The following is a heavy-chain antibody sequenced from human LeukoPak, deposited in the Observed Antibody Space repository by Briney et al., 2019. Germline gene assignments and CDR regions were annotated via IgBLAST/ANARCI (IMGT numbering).Heavy chain of an antibody. Sequence: ASVKVSCKASGGTFSSYAISWVRQAPGQGLEWMGRIIPILGIANYAQKFQGRVTITADKSTSTAYMELSSLRSEDTAVYYCARGPRHYYDSSGYYFDYWGQGTLVTVSS. V-gene: IGHV1-69*04. CDR2: IIPILGIA. D-gene: IGHD3-22*01. CDR1: GGTFSSYA. CDR3: ARGPRHYYDSSGYYFDY. J-gene: IGHJ4*02.